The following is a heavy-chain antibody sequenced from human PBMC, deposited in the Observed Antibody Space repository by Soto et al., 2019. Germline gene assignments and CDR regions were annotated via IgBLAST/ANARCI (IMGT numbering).Heavy chain of an antibody. Sequence: QLQLQESGPGLVKPSETLSLTCTVSGGSISSSSYYWGWIRQPPGKGLEWIGSIYYSGSTYYNPSLKSRVTISVDTSKNQFSLKLSSVTAADTAVYYCARQVKWIGFDYWGQGTLVTVSS. D-gene: IGHD3-10*01. V-gene: IGHV4-39*01. CDR2: IYYSGST. CDR1: GGSISSSSYY. CDR3: ARQVKWIGFDY. J-gene: IGHJ4*02.